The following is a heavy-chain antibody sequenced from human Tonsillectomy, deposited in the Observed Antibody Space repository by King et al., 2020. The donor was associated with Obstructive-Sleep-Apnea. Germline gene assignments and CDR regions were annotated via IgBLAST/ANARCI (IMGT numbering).Heavy chain of an antibody. CDR1: GYTFTDYY. V-gene: IGHV1-2*02. J-gene: IGHJ4*02. Sequence: VQLVESRAEVRKPGASVKVSCKASGYTFTDYYIHWVRQAPGQGLEWMGWINPGSGGKVYAQKFQGRVTMTRDTSISTAFMELNSLRYDDTAMYYCAREHYYDSSGYPLYIDYWGQGTLITVSS. CDR2: INPGSGGK. D-gene: IGHD3-22*01. CDR3: AREHYYDSSGYPLYIDY.